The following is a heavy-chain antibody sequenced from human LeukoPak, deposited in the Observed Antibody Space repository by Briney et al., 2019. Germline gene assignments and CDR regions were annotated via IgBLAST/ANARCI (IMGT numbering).Heavy chain of an antibody. CDR3: ARGYCSGASCYFLVDY. Sequence: TGGSLRLSCAASGFSFSSYTMNWVRQAPGKGLEWVSSISSSSSYIYYADSVKGRFTISRDNAKNSLYLHMSSLRAEDTAVYYCARGYCSGASCYFLVDYWGQGTLVTVSS. J-gene: IGHJ4*02. CDR1: GFSFSSYT. V-gene: IGHV3-21*01. CDR2: ISSSSSYI. D-gene: IGHD2-15*01.